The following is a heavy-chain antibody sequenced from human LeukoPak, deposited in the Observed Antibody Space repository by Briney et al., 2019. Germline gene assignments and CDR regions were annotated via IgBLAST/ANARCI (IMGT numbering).Heavy chain of an antibody. V-gene: IGHV1-69*06. CDR1: GGTFSSYA. D-gene: IGHD3-22*01. CDR3: ASPTLVVVDAFDI. Sequence: AVKVSCKASGGTFSSYAISWVRQAPGQGLEWMGGIIPIFGTANYAQKFQGRVTITADKSTSTAYMELSSLRSEDTAVYYCASPTLVVVDAFDIWGQGTMVTVSS. J-gene: IGHJ3*02. CDR2: IIPIFGTA.